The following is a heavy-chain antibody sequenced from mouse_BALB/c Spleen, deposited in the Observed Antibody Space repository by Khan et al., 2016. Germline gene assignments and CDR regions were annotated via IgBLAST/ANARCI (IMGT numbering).Heavy chain of an antibody. Sequence: EVQLQESGPGLVKPSQSLSLTCPVTGYSITSDYAWNWIRQFPGNKLEWMGYISYSGSTSYNQSLKSRISITRDTSKNQFFLQLNSVTTEDTATYYGARGRDYRYLFDYWGQGTTLTVSS. V-gene: IGHV3-2*02. CDR1: GYSITSDYA. CDR3: ARGRDYRYLFDY. J-gene: IGHJ2*01. D-gene: IGHD2-14*01. CDR2: ISYSGST.